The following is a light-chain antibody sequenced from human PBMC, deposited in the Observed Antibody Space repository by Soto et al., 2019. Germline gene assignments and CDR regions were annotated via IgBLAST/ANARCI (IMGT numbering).Light chain of an antibody. Sequence: ALTQPRSVSGSPGQSVTISCTGTSSDVGGYNYVSWYQQHPGKAPKLMIYDVSKRPSGVPDRFSGSKSGNTASLTISGLQAEDEADYYCCSYAGRYIYVFGTGTKLTVL. CDR2: DVS. J-gene: IGLJ1*01. V-gene: IGLV2-11*01. CDR3: CSYAGRYIYV. CDR1: SSDVGGYNY.